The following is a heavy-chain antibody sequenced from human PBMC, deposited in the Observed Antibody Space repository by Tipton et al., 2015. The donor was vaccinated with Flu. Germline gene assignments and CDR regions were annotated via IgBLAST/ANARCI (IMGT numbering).Heavy chain of an antibody. D-gene: IGHD2/OR15-2a*01. CDR2: IFNSGST. J-gene: IGHJ4*02. V-gene: IGHV4-4*08. CDR1: GGSISSFY. CDR3: ARAEIGDFDY. Sequence: LRLSCTVSGGSISSFYWNWIRQPPGGGLEWIGNIFNSGSTNYNPSLQGRVTISVDTSNNRFSLNLTSVTAADTAVYYCARAEIGDFDYWGQGTLVTVSS.